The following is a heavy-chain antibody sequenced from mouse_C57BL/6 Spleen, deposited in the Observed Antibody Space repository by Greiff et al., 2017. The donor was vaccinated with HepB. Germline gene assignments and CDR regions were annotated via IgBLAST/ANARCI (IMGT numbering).Heavy chain of an antibody. CDR3: ARKNYDLYFDY. CDR2: ISSGSSTI. CDR1: GFTFSDYG. J-gene: IGHJ2*01. D-gene: IGHD2-4*01. V-gene: IGHV5-17*01. Sequence: DVMLVESGGGLVKPGGSLKLSCAASGFTFSDYGMHWVRQAPEKGLEWVAYISSGSSTIYYADTVKGRFTISRDNAKNTLFLQMTSLRSEDTAMYYCARKNYDLYFDYWGQGTTLTVSS.